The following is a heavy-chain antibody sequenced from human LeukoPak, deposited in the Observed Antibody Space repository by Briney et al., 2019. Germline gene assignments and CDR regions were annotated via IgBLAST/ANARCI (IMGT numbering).Heavy chain of an antibody. CDR1: GFTFSNAW. D-gene: IGHD3-10*01. CDR3: TTQRSRITMVRGVIRSDH. CDR2: IKSKTDGGTT. Sequence: GGSLRLSCAASGFTFSNAWMSWVRQGPGKGLEWVGRIKSKTDGGTTDYAAPVKGRFTISRDDSKNTLYLQTNSLKTEDTAVYYCTTQRSRITMVRGVIRSDHWGQGTLVTVSS. J-gene: IGHJ4*02. V-gene: IGHV3-15*01.